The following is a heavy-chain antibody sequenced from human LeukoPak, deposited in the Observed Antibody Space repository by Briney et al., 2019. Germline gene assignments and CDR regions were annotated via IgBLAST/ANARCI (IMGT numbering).Heavy chain of an antibody. CDR1: GYTFTSYD. Sequence: ASVKVSCKASGYTFTSYDINWVRQATGQGLEWIGWMNPNSGNTGHAQKFQGRVTMTRNTSISTAYMELSSLRSEDTAVYYCARGPFRTPPVAGTPTDYWGQGTLVTVSS. CDR2: MNPNSGNT. J-gene: IGHJ4*02. D-gene: IGHD6-19*01. CDR3: ARGPFRTPPVAGTPTDY. V-gene: IGHV1-8*01.